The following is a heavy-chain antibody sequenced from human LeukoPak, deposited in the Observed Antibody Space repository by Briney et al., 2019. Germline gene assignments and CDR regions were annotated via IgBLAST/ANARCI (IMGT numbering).Heavy chain of an antibody. J-gene: IGHJ3*01. D-gene: IGHD3-16*01. Sequence: RGRSLTLFCAPGFNSQEFALHRGRLCPGKGLEWVLGIRWDGGGIGYAGAVKGRFTISRDNAKQSLYLQKNNLKAEDTAVYYCAKEILQMSVLGNAFDVWGQGTMVTVSS. V-gene: IGHV3-9*02. CDR1: GFNSQEFA. CDR3: AKEILQMSVLGNAFDV. CDR2: IRWDGGGI.